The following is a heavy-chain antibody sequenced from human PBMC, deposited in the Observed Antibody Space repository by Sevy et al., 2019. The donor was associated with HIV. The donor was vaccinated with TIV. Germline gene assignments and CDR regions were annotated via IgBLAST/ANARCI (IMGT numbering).Heavy chain of an antibody. CDR2: ILYDGSKK. CDR3: ARGLAALPGYYYGIDV. J-gene: IGHJ6*02. CDR1: GFTFSSYG. D-gene: IGHD6-6*01. V-gene: IGHV3-33*01. Sequence: GGSLRLSCAASGFTFSSYGMHWVRQAPGKGLEWVAVILYDGSKKYYADSVKGRFTISRDNSKNTFYLQMSSLTSEDTAVYYCARGLAALPGYYYGIDVWGQGTAVTVSS.